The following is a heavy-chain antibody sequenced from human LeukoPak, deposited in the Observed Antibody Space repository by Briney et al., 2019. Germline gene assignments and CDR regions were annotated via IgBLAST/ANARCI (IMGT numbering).Heavy chain of an antibody. Sequence: SETLSLTCTVSGGSISSYYWSWIRQHPGKGLEWIGYIYYSGSTYYSPSLKSRVTISVDTSKNQFSLKLSSVTAADTAVYYCARETHSSGYYPRYYYYYGMDVWGQGTTVTVSS. V-gene: IGHV4-59*06. J-gene: IGHJ6*02. CDR3: ARETHSSGYYPRYYYYYGMDV. CDR1: GGSISSYY. CDR2: IYYSGST. D-gene: IGHD3-22*01.